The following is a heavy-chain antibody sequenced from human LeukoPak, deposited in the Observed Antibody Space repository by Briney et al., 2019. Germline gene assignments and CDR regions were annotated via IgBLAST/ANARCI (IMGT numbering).Heavy chain of an antibody. CDR2: IYYSGST. CDR3: AREVVVVTAKWFDP. V-gene: IGHV4-59*01. D-gene: IGHD2-21*02. Sequence: PSETLSLTCTVSGGSISSYYWSWIRQPPGKGLEWIGYIYYSGSTNYNPSLKSQVTISVDTSKNQFSLKLSSVTAADTAVYYCAREVVVVTAKWFDPWGQGTLVTVSS. J-gene: IGHJ5*02. CDR1: GGSISSYY.